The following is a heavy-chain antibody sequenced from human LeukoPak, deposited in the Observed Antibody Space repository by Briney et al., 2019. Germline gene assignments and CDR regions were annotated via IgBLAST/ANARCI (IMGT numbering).Heavy chain of an antibody. Sequence: GESLKISCKGSGYGFTDFWIGWVRQMPGKGLEWMRIIYPDDSDIRHSPSFEGQVTTSADKSISTAYLQWSSLKASDTAIYYCARHYEQQLIDFWGPGTLVTVSS. CDR3: ARHYEQQLIDF. V-gene: IGHV5-51*01. D-gene: IGHD6-13*01. J-gene: IGHJ4*02. CDR2: IYPDDSDI. CDR1: GYGFTDFW.